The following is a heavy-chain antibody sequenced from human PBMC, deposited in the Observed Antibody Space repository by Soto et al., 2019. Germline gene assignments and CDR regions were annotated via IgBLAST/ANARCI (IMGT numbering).Heavy chain of an antibody. CDR3: AKNRASSSYSGMDV. J-gene: IGHJ6*02. CDR2: ISGSGGST. CDR1: GFAFSIYW. V-gene: IGHV3-23*01. D-gene: IGHD2-21*01. Sequence: GGSLRLSCAASGFAFSIYWMMWVRQAPGKGLEWVSRISGSGGSTDYADAVKGRFTISRDTSKNTVYLQMNNLRAEDTAVYYCAKNRASSSYSGMDVWGQGTTVTVSS.